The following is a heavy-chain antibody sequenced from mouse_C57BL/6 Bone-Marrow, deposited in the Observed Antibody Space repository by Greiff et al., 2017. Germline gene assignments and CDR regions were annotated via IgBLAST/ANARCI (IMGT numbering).Heavy chain of an antibody. J-gene: IGHJ4*01. V-gene: IGHV1-18*01. CDR3: ARSYAMDY. CDR1: GYTFTDYN. Sequence: VQLQQSGPELVKPGASVKIPCKASGYTFTDYNMDWVKQSPGKSLEWIGDINPNNGGTIYNQKFKGKATLTVYKSSSTAYMELRSLTSEDTAVYYCARSYAMDYWGQGTSVTVSS. CDR2: INPNNGGT.